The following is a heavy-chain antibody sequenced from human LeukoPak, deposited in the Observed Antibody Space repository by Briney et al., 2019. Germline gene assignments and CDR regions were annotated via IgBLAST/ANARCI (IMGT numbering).Heavy chain of an antibody. V-gene: IGHV1-18*01. J-gene: IGHJ6*03. CDR1: GYTFTSYG. CDR2: ISAYNGNT. CDR3: ARVNGSGSSYYYYYYYMDV. Sequence: ASVKVSCKAPGYTFTSYGISWVRQAPGQGLEWMGWISAYNGNTNYAQKLQGRVTMTTDTSTSTAYMELRSLRSDDTAVYYCARVNGSGSSYYYYYYYMDVWGKGTTVTTSS. D-gene: IGHD3-10*01.